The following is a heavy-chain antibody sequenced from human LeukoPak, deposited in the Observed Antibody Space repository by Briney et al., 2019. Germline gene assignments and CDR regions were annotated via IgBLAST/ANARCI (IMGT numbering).Heavy chain of an antibody. V-gene: IGHV1-24*01. CDR2: FDPEDGET. CDR3: ATDPLPKAFDI. J-gene: IGHJ3*02. Sequence: GASVKVSCKASGYTFTGYYIHWVRQAPGQGLEWMGGFDPEDGETIYAQKFQGRVTMTEDTSTDTAYMELSSLRSEDTAVYYCATDPLPKAFDIWGQGTMVTVSS. CDR1: GYTFTGYY.